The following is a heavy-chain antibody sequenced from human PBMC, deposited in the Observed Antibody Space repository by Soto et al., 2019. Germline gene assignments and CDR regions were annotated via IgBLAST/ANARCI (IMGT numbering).Heavy chain of an antibody. D-gene: IGHD3-10*01. CDR1: GFTFSSHS. CDR2: ISYDGSIK. V-gene: IGHV3-30-3*01. CDR3: AREWSTSGDLDY. Sequence: QVQLVESGGGVVQPGMSLRLSCAASGFTFSSHSIQWVRQTPGKGLEWVAVISYDGSIKYYADSVRGRFTISRDISKNTLYLQMNSLRPEDTALYYCAREWSTSGDLDYWGQGTLVIVSS. J-gene: IGHJ4*02.